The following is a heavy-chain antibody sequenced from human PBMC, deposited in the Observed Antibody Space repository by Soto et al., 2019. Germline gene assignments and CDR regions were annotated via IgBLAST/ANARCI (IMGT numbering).Heavy chain of an antibody. Sequence: GGSLRLSCAASGFTVSSYAMSWVRQAPGKGLEWVSAISGSGGSTYYADSVKGRFTISRDNSKNTLYLQMNSLRAEDTAVYYCAKDTRSLSYGDYFDYWGQGTLVTVSS. D-gene: IGHD4-17*01. V-gene: IGHV3-23*01. CDR2: ISGSGGST. J-gene: IGHJ4*02. CDR1: GFTVSSYA. CDR3: AKDTRSLSYGDYFDY.